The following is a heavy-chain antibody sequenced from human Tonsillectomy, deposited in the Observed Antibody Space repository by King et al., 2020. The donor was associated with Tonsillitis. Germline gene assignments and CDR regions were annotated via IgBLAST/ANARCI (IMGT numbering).Heavy chain of an antibody. Sequence: VQLQESGPGLVKPSETLSLTCTVSGASISTDYWTWIRQPPGKGLEWIGYIHYTGSTHYSPSLQSRLTMSVDTTKNQFSLKLNSVTAADTAVYYCARHVTSPSGNYYEAYWGQGTLVTVSS. D-gene: IGHD3-22*01. J-gene: IGHJ4*02. CDR2: IHYTGST. CDR3: ARHVTSPSGNYYEAY. V-gene: IGHV4-59*08. CDR1: GASISTDY.